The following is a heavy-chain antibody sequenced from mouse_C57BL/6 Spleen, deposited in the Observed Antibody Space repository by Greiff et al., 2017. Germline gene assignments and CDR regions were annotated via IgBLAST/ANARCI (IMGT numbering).Heavy chain of an antibody. D-gene: IGHD1-1*01. J-gene: IGHJ4*01. Sequence: EVQLQQSGPELVKPGASVKISCKASGYTFTDYYMNWVKQSHGKSLEWIGDINPNNGGTSYNQKFKGKATLTVDKSSSTAYMELRSLTSEDSAVYYCARRSKFYYYGSSAYAMDYWGQGTSVTVSS. V-gene: IGHV1-26*01. CDR1: GYTFTDYY. CDR3: ARRSKFYYYGSSAYAMDY. CDR2: INPNNGGT.